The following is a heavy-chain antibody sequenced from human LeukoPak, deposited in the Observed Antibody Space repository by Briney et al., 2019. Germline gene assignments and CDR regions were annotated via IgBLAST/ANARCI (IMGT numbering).Heavy chain of an antibody. Sequence: PGGSLRLSCAASGFTFSTYGMHWVRQAPGKGLEWVAFIRYDGTNKYYADSVKGRFTISRDNSRNTLYLQMNSLRTEDTAMYYCAPRVVAITAPFDYWGQGTLVTVSS. J-gene: IGHJ4*02. CDR2: IRYDGTNK. CDR1: GFTFSTYG. D-gene: IGHD2-21*01. V-gene: IGHV3-30*02. CDR3: APRVVAITAPFDY.